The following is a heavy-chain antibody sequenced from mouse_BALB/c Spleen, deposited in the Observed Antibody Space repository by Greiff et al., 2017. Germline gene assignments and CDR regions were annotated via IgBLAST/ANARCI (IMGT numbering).Heavy chain of an antibody. V-gene: IGHV5-6-5*01. Sequence: EVMLVESGGGLVKPGGSLKLSCAASGFTFSSYAMSWVRQTPEKRLEWVASISSGGSTYYPDSVKGRFTISRDNARNILYLQMSSLRSEDTAMYYCAVYYGSIYYAMDYWGQGTSVTVSS. D-gene: IGHD1-1*01. CDR2: ISSGGST. J-gene: IGHJ4*01. CDR3: AVYYGSIYYAMDY. CDR1: GFTFSSYA.